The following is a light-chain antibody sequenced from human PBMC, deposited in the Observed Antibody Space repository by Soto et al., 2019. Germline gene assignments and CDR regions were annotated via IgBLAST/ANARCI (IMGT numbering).Light chain of an antibody. CDR3: QQYTARPPWT. V-gene: IGKV3-15*01. Sequence: EIAMTQSPVTLSVSPGERATLSCRASHHVATNLAWYQQKPGQPPRLLIYGASTRATGVSARFSGSGSGTEFTLTISSLQSDDFAVYYCQQYTARPPWTFGQGTRV. CDR2: GAS. J-gene: IGKJ1*01. CDR1: HHVATN.